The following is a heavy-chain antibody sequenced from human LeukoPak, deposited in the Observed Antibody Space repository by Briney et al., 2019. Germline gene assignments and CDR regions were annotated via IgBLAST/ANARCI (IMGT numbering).Heavy chain of an antibody. Sequence: GASVKVSCKVSGYTLTELSMHWVRQSPGKGLEWMGGFDPEDGETIYAQKFQGRVTMAEDTSTDTAYMELSSLRSEDTAVYYCATTITARQGAFDIWGQGTMVTVSS. CDR2: FDPEDGET. J-gene: IGHJ3*02. V-gene: IGHV1-24*01. D-gene: IGHD6-6*01. CDR1: GYTLTELS. CDR3: ATTITARQGAFDI.